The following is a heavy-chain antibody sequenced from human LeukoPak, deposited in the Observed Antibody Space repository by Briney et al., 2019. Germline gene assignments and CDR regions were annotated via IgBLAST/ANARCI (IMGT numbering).Heavy chain of an antibody. V-gene: IGHV3-23*01. CDR1: GFTFSSYA. D-gene: IGHD5-18*01. CDR2: ISGSGGST. CDR3: AKGDTPMVRRYYFDY. J-gene: IGHJ4*02. Sequence: GGSLRLSCAASGFTFSSYAMSWVRQAPGKGLEWVSAISGSGGSTYYADYVKGRFNISRDNSKNTLYLQMNSLRAEDTAVYYCAKGDTPMVRRYYFDYWGQGTLITVSS.